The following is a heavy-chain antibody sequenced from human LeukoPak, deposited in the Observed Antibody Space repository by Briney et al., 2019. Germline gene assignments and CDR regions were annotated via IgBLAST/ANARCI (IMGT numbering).Heavy chain of an antibody. D-gene: IGHD4-17*01. V-gene: IGHV4-61*08. J-gene: IGHJ3*02. CDR3: ARDHDYGDYVLPDHAFDI. CDR1: GGSISSGGYY. Sequence: SQTLSLTCTVSGGSISSGGYYWSWLRQHPGKGLEWIGYIYYSGSTNYNPSLKSRVTISVDTSKNQFSLKLSSVTAADTAVYYCARDHDYGDYVLPDHAFDIWGQGTMVTVSS. CDR2: IYYSGST.